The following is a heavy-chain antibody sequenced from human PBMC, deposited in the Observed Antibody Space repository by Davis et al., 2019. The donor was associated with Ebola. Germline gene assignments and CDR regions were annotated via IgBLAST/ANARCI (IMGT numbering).Heavy chain of an antibody. CDR3: ARVTDYYDSSGWQYYFDF. D-gene: IGHD3-22*01. Sequence: AASVKVSCKASGYTFTSYGISWVRQAPGQGLEWMGWISAYNGNTNYAQKLQGRVTMTTDTSTSTAYMELRSLRSDDTAVYYCARVTDYYDSSGWQYYFDFWGQGTLVTVSS. J-gene: IGHJ4*02. CDR1: GYTFTSYG. CDR2: ISAYNGNT. V-gene: IGHV1-18*04.